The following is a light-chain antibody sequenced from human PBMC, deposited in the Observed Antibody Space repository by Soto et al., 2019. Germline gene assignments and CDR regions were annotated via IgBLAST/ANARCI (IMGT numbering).Light chain of an antibody. Sequence: QSALTQPASVSGSPGQAITISCTGSSSDVGGYKYVSWYQQYPGKAPKLMIYEVSNRPSGVSNRFSGSKSGNTASLTISGLQAEDEADYYCSSYTSRRTAVFGGGTKLTVL. CDR3: SSYTSRRTAV. V-gene: IGLV2-14*01. CDR1: SSDVGGYKY. J-gene: IGLJ2*01. CDR2: EVS.